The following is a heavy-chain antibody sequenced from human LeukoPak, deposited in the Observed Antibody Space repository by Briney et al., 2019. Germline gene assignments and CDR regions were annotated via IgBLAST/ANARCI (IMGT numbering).Heavy chain of an antibody. V-gene: IGHV3-48*01. Sequence: GGSVRLSCAASGFTFSSYSMNWVRQAPGKGLEWVSYVSSSSNTIYYGDSVKGRFTISRDNAKNSLYLQMNSLRAEDTAVYYCAKSTPPDPAWGQGTLDTVSS. CDR3: AKSTPPDPA. CDR2: VSSSSNTI. J-gene: IGHJ5*02. D-gene: IGHD1-14*01. CDR1: GFTFSSYS.